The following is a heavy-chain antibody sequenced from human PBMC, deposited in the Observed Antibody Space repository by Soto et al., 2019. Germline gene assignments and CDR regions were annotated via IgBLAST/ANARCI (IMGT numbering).Heavy chain of an antibody. V-gene: IGHV3-23*01. J-gene: IGHJ1*01. Sequence: GGSLRLSCAASGFTFSSYAMSWVRQAPGKGLEWVSGISGSDDSTYYADSVKGRFTISRDNSKNTLYLQMNSLRAEDTAVYYCAKGVPGIAVAGTGYFQHWGQGTLVTVSS. CDR1: GFTFSSYA. CDR2: ISGSDDST. D-gene: IGHD6-19*01. CDR3: AKGVPGIAVAGTGYFQH.